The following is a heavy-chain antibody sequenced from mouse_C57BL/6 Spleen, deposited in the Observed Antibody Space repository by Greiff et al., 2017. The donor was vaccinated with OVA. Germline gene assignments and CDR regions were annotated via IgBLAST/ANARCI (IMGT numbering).Heavy chain of an antibody. Sequence: QVQLQQPGAELVKPGASVKLSCKASGYTFTSYWMHWVKQRPGQGLEWIGMIHPNSGSTNYNEKFKSKATLTVDKSSSTAYMQLSSLTSEDSAVYYCAIYGSPPYWYFDVWGTGTTVTVSS. J-gene: IGHJ1*03. CDR2: IHPNSGST. D-gene: IGHD1-1*01. CDR1: GYTFTSYW. CDR3: AIYGSPPYWYFDV. V-gene: IGHV1-64*01.